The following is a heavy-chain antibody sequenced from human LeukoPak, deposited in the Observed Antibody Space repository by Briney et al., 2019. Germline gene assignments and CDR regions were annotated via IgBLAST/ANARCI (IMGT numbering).Heavy chain of an antibody. CDR2: ISWNSGSI. V-gene: IGHV3-9*01. CDR1: GFTFDDYA. Sequence: QSGGSLRLSCAASGFTFDDYAMHWVRQAPGKGLEWVSGISWNSGSIGYADSVKGRFTISRDNAKNSLYLQMNSLRAEDTALYYCAKDSREVVAVAGTDWGQGTLVTVSS. D-gene: IGHD6-19*01. J-gene: IGHJ4*02. CDR3: AKDSREVVAVAGTD.